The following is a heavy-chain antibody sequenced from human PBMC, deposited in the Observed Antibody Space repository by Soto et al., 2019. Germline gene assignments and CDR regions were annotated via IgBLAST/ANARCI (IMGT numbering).Heavy chain of an antibody. CDR1: GGSISRKSYS. CDR2: FYYSENT. V-gene: IGHV4-39*01. D-gene: IGHD2-15*01. Sequence: PSETLSLTCSVSGGSISRKSYSWGWIRQPPGKGLEWIGTFYYSENTYYNPSLKSRVTISVDTSKNQFSLKLSSVTAADTAVYYCAKLAGYRSGNSCHGDYAMDVWGQGTTVT. CDR3: AKLAGYRSGNSCHGDYAMDV. J-gene: IGHJ6*02.